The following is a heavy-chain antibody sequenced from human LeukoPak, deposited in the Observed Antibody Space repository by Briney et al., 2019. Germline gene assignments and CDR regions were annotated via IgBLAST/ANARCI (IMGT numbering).Heavy chain of an antibody. V-gene: IGHV1-2*02. Sequence: ASVKVSCKASGYTFTGYYMHWVRQAPGQGLEWMGWINPNSGGTNYAQRFQGRVTMTRGTSISTAYMELSRLRSDDTAVYYCARDAMYYYDSSGSYYDYWGQGTLATVSS. D-gene: IGHD3-22*01. CDR3: ARDAMYYYDSSGSYYDY. CDR1: GYTFTGYY. CDR2: INPNSGGT. J-gene: IGHJ4*02.